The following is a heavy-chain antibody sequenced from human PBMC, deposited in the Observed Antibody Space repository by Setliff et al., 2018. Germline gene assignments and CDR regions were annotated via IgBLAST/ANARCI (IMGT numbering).Heavy chain of an antibody. CDR1: GYTFTNYG. CDR3: ARLVRFCTRTSCQRLSGDDY. CDR2: ISPYNGQA. J-gene: IGHJ4*02. Sequence: ASVKVSCKASGYTFTNYGITWVRQAPGQGLEWMGWISPYNGQATYAQRFQGRITMTTDTSTDTAYMELRNLRSDDTAIYFCARLVRFCTRTSCQRLSGDDYWGQGTLVTVSS. D-gene: IGHD2-2*01. V-gene: IGHV1-18*01.